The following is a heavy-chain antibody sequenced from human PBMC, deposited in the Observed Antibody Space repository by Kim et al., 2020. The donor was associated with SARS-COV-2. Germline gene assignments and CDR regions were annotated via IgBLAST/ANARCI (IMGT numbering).Heavy chain of an antibody. D-gene: IGHD5-18*01. V-gene: IGHV3-74*01. J-gene: IGHJ4*02. CDR2: IDGGGTAT. CDR1: GFTSSGDW. CDR3: VRARYDGNSFGR. Sequence: GGSLRLSCAASGFTSSGDWMNWVRQAPGKGLKWVSRIDGGGTATAYADAVEGRFTISRDSAKDTLYLQMNSLRDEDTAIYYCVRARYDGNSFGRWGQGTLVTVSS.